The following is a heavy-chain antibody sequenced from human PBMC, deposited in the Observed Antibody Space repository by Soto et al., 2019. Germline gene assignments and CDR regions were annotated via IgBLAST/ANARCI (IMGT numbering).Heavy chain of an antibody. CDR3: ARAYSSSSFDY. CDR1: GFTFSSYE. V-gene: IGHV3-48*03. Sequence: PVGSLRLSCAASGFTFSSYEMNWVRQAPGKGLEWVSYISSSGSTIYYADSVKGRFTISRDNAKNSLYLQMNSLRAEDTAVYYCARAYSSSSFDYWGQGTLVTVSS. J-gene: IGHJ4*02. CDR2: ISSSGSTI. D-gene: IGHD6-6*01.